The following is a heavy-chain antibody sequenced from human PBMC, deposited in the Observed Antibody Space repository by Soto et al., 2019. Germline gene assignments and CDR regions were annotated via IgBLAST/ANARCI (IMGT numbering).Heavy chain of an antibody. V-gene: IGHV2-5*02. J-gene: IGHJ5*02. CDR2: IYWDDDK. CDR1: GFSLSTSGVG. Sequence: QITLKESGPTLVKPTQTLTLTCTFSGFSLSTSGVGVGWIRQPPGKALEWLALIYWDDDKRYSPSLKSRLTITKDTSKNQVVLRMTNMDPVDTATYYWAHSLLGYCSCGSCYSNWFDPWGQGTLVTVSS. D-gene: IGHD2-15*01. CDR3: AHSLLGYCSCGSCYSNWFDP.